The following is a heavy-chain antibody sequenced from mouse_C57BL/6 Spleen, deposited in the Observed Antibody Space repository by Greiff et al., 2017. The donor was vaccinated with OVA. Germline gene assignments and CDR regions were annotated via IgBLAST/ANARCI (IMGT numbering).Heavy chain of an antibody. CDR1: GYTFTSYW. CDR3: ARSVVAFDY. D-gene: IGHD1-1*01. J-gene: IGHJ2*01. CDR2: IDPSDSET. V-gene: IGHV1-52*01. Sequence: QVQLQQPGAELVRPGSSVKLSCKASGYTFTSYWMHWVKQRPIQGLEWIGNIDPSDSETHYNQKFKDKATLTVAKSYSTAYMQLSSLTSEDSAVYYCARSVVAFDYWGQGTTLTVSS.